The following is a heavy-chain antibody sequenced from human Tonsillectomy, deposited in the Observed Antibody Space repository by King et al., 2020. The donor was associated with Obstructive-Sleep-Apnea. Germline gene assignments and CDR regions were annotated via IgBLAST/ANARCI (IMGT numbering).Heavy chain of an antibody. D-gene: IGHD4-17*01. Sequence: VQLQESGPGLVKPSETLSLTCTVSGCSISSYYWTWIRQPPGKGLEWIGYIYYSGSTNYNPSLKIRGTISVDTSKNQFSLKLSSVTAADTAVYYCARVNDGDYGNCYFDYWGQGTLLTVSS. CDR3: ARVNDGDYGNCYFDY. J-gene: IGHJ4*02. V-gene: IGHV4-59*01. CDR2: IYYSGST. CDR1: GCSISSYY.